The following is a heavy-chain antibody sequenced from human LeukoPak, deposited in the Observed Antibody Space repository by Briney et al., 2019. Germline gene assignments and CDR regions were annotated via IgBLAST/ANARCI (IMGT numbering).Heavy chain of an antibody. Sequence: ASVKVSCKASGYTFTSYGISWVRQAPGQGLEWMGWISAYNGNTNYAQKLQGRVTTTTDTSTSTAYMELRSLRSDDTAVYYCARDVAAAGTERSLEFDYWGQGTLVTVSS. J-gene: IGHJ4*02. D-gene: IGHD6-13*01. CDR1: GYTFTSYG. V-gene: IGHV1-18*01. CDR3: ARDVAAAGTERSLEFDY. CDR2: ISAYNGNT.